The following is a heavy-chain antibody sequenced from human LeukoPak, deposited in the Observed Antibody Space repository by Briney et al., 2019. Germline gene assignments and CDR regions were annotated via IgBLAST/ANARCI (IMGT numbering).Heavy chain of an antibody. CDR2: IWYDGSNK. CDR3: ARDHSSGWYSDYFDY. CDR1: GFTFSSYG. J-gene: IGHJ4*02. Sequence: RSGGSLRLSCAASGFTFSSYGMHWVRQAPGKGLEWVAVIWYDGSNKYYADSVKGRFTISRDNSKNTLYLQMNSLRAEDTAVYYCARDHSSGWYSDYFDYWGQGPLVTVSS. D-gene: IGHD6-19*01. V-gene: IGHV3-33*01.